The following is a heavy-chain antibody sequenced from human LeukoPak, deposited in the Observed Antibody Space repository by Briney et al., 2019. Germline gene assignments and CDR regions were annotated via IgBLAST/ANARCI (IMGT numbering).Heavy chain of an antibody. CDR3: AKDRDYGDYAQLLDAFDI. J-gene: IGHJ3*02. CDR2: INSDGSST. CDR1: GFTFSSYW. V-gene: IGHV3-74*01. D-gene: IGHD4-17*01. Sequence: GGSLRLSCAASGFTFSSYWMHWVRQAPGKGLVWVSRINSDGSSTSYADSVKGRFTISRDNSKNTLYLQMNSLRAEDTAVYYCAKDRDYGDYAQLLDAFDIWGQGTMVTVSS.